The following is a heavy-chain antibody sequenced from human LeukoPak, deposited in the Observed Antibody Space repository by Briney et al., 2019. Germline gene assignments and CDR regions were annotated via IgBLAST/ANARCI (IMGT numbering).Heavy chain of an antibody. D-gene: IGHD3-10*01. CDR3: AKEDYYGSGSSSDVSD. J-gene: IGHJ4*02. CDR2: INWNGDET. CDR1: GFGLDGYT. V-gene: IGHV3-43*01. Sequence: GGSLRLSCAASGFGLDGYTMHWVRQFPGKGLEWVSLINWNGDETYYSDSVKGRFTISRDNSKNTLYLQMNSLRAEDTAVYYCAKEDYYGSGSSSDVSDWGQGTLVTVSS.